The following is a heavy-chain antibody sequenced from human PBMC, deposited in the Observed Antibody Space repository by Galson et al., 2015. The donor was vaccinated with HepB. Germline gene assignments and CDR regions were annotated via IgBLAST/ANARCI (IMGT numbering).Heavy chain of an antibody. J-gene: IGHJ3*02. V-gene: IGHV3-23*01. CDR3: AKDLVAFEWLEARDAFDI. Sequence: SLRLSCAASRFTFSSYAMSWVRQAPGKGLEWVSAISGSGGSTYYADSVKGRFTISRDNSKNTLYLQMNSLRAEDTAVYYCAKDLVAFEWLEARDAFDIWGQGTMVTVSS. CDR1: RFTFSSYA. D-gene: IGHD3-3*01. CDR2: ISGSGGST.